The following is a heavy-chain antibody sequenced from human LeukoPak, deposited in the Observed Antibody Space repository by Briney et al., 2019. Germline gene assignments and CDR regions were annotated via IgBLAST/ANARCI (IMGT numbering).Heavy chain of an antibody. Sequence: GESLKISCKGSGYSFATYWIVWVRQMPGKGLEWMGIIYPGDSDTRYSPSFQGQVTISADKSISTAYLQWSSLKASDTAIYYCARHPEGCSGGSCFSGLDYWGQGTLVTVSS. CDR1: GYSFATYW. J-gene: IGHJ4*02. D-gene: IGHD2-15*01. CDR2: IYPGDSDT. V-gene: IGHV5-51*01. CDR3: ARHPEGCSGGSCFSGLDY.